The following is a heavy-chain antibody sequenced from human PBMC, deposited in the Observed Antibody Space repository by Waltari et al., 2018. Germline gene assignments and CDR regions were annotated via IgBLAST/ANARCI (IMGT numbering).Heavy chain of an antibody. Sequence: QVPLQESGPGLLRPSEPLSLPCAVSDYSINRGYFWVWIRQPPGKGLEWIGTLSHSGSPYYHPSFKSRVIMSVDTSKNQFSLKMTSVTAADTALYYCARQGTSSSFYFDFWGRGTLVIVSS. CDR3: ARQGTSSSFYFDF. CDR2: LSHSGSP. J-gene: IGHJ4*02. D-gene: IGHD6-6*01. V-gene: IGHV4-38-2*01. CDR1: DYSINRGYF.